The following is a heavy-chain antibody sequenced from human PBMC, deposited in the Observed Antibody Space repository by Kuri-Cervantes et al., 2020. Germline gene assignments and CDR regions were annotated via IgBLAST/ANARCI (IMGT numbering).Heavy chain of an antibody. D-gene: IGHD2-21*02. CDR1: GFTFGAYA. Sequence: GGSLRLSCTASGFTFGAYAMSWFRQAPGKGLEWVAFIRYDGSDKYYADSVKGRFTISRDNSKNTLYLQMNSLRAEDTAVYYCAKVRLAYCGGDCYSPHDDAFDIWGQGTMVTVSS. CDR2: IRYDGSDK. V-gene: IGHV3-30*02. J-gene: IGHJ3*02. CDR3: AKVRLAYCGGDCYSPHDDAFDI.